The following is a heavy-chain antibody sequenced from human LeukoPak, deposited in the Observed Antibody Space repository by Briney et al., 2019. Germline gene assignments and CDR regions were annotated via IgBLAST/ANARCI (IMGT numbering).Heavy chain of an antibody. J-gene: IGHJ4*02. CDR3: AKERENYDILTGYLD. V-gene: IGHV3-23*01. CDR2: ISGSGGST. CDR1: GFTFSSYA. Sequence: GASLRLSCAASGFTFSSYAMSWVRQAPGKGLEWVSAISGSGGSTYYADSVKGRFTISRDNSKNTLYLQVNSLRAEDTAVYYCAKERENYDILTGYLDWGQGTLVTVSS. D-gene: IGHD3-9*01.